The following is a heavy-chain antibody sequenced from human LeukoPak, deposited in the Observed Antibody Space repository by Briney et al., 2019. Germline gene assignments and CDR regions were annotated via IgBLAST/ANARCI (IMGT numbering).Heavy chain of an antibody. CDR3: ASRFLGYCSGGSCYSVAGMDV. D-gene: IGHD2-15*01. CDR1: GYSFTDFY. J-gene: IGHJ6*04. Sequence: ASVKVSCKASGYSFTDFYIHWVRQAPGQGLEWMGWINPNSGDTNYAQKFEGRVTMTRDTSISTAYMELSRLRSDDTAVYYCASRFLGYCSGGSCYSVAGMDVWGKGTTVTVSS. CDR2: INPNSGDT. V-gene: IGHV1-2*02.